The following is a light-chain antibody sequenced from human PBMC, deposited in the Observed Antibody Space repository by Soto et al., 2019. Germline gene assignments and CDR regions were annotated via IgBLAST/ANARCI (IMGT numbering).Light chain of an antibody. CDR2: TAS. J-gene: IGKJ1*01. CDR1: QSVSIN. V-gene: IGKV3-15*01. Sequence: EIVLTQSPGTLSVSPGERATLSCRAGQSVSINVAWYQQKPGQSPRLLIYTASSRATGIPPRFSGSGSGTHFTLTITTLQAEDVAVYYCQQYYSSPPTFGQGTKGDIK. CDR3: QQYYSSPPT.